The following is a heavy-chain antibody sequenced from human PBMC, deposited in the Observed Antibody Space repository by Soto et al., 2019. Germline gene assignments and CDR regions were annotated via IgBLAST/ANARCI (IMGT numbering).Heavy chain of an antibody. V-gene: IGHV1-18*01. CDR3: AMVDNYVTPTPQDV. J-gene: IGHJ6*02. D-gene: IGHD3-16*01. Sequence: QVQLVQSGDEMKKPGASVIVSCKASGYIFVNYGIACVRQAAGQGLGWMGWISPYTGDTHSASKVQGRLTMTTDTSTSTAYMDLGSLTSDDTAVYYCAMVDNYVTPTPQDVWGQGTTVTVSS. CDR2: ISPYTGDT. CDR1: GYIFVNYG.